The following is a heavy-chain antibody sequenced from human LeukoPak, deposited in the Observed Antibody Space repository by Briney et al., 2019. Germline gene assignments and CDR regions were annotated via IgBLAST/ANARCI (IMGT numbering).Heavy chain of an antibody. J-gene: IGHJ4*02. CDR1: GYTFTSYG. CDR2: TSAYNGNT. CDR3: ARDQTAAGDFDY. Sequence: ASVKVSCKASGYTFTSYGISWVRQAPGQGLEWMGWTSAYNGNTNYAQKLQGRVTMTTDTSTSTAYMELRSLRSDDTAVYYCARDQTAAGDFDYWGQGTLVTVSS. D-gene: IGHD6-13*01. V-gene: IGHV1-18*01.